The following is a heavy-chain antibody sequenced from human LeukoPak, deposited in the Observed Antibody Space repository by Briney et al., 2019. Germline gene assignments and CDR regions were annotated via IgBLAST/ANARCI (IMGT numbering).Heavy chain of an antibody. V-gene: IGHV3-23*01. CDR1: GFTFNNFA. J-gene: IGHJ4*02. CDR2: ISENGGGT. D-gene: IGHD3-22*01. Sequence: PGGSLRLSCAASGFTFNNFAMTWVRQAPGKGLQWVSAISENGGGTYYADSVKGRFTISRDNSKNMLYLQMNSLRAGDTAVYYCARVTYYYDSSGYYYGSYFDYWGQGTLVTVSS. CDR3: ARVTYYYDSSGYYYGSYFDY.